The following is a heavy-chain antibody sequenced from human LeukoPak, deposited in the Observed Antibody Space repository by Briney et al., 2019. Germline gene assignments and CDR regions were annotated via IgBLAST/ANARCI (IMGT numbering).Heavy chain of an antibody. V-gene: IGHV3-23*01. CDR1: GFTFSSYA. D-gene: IGHD3-10*01. CDR3: AKDKGYYASGSYYSY. J-gene: IGHJ4*02. Sequence: GGSLRLSCAASGFTFSSYAMYWVRQAPGKGLEWVSVISGSGDSTYYADSVKGRFTISRDNSKNMLYLQMNSLRAEDTAVYYCAKDKGYYASGSYYSYWGQGTLITVSS. CDR2: ISGSGDST.